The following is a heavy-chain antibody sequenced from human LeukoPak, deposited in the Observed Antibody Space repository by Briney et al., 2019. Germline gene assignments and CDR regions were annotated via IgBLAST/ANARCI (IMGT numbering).Heavy chain of an antibody. D-gene: IGHD2-15*01. CDR3: ARRYCSGGSCYIDY. J-gene: IGHJ4*02. V-gene: IGHV3-74*01. CDR2: INSDGSST. CDR1: GFTFSSYW. Sequence: GGSLRLSCAASGFTFSSYWMHWVRQAPGKGLASVSRINSDGSSTSYADSVKGRFTISRDNAKNTLYLQMNSLRAEDTAVYYCARRYCSGGSCYIDYWGQGTLVTVSS.